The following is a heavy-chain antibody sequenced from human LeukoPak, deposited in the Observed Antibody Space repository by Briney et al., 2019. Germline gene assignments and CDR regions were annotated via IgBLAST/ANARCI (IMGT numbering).Heavy chain of an antibody. Sequence: ASVKVSCKASGYTFTSYGISWVRQAPGQGLEWMGWISAYNGNANYAQKLQGRVTMTTDTSTSTAYMELRSLRSDDTAVYYCARAIQEYYYDSSGYFPFHDAFDIWGQGTMVTVSS. CDR2: ISAYNGNA. CDR3: ARAIQEYYYDSSGYFPFHDAFDI. D-gene: IGHD3-22*01. J-gene: IGHJ3*02. V-gene: IGHV1-18*01. CDR1: GYTFTSYG.